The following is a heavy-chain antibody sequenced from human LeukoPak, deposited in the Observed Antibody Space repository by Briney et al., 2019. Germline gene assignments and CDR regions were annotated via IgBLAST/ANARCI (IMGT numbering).Heavy chain of an antibody. CDR3: AKALPLRDSTCLSDNDAFDI. D-gene: IGHD3-9*01. J-gene: IGHJ3*02. Sequence: GGSLRLSCAASGFTFSSYAMGWVRQAPGKGLGWVSAISGSGGSTSYADSVKGRFTISRDNSKNTLYLKINSLRAEDTDGYDCAKALPLRDSTCLSDNDAFDIWGQATMLTLP. V-gene: IGHV3-23*01. CDR2: ISGSGGST. CDR1: GFTFSSYA.